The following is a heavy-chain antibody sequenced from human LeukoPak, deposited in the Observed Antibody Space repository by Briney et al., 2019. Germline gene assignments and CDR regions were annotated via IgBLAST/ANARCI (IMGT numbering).Heavy chain of an antibody. Sequence: SSVKVSCKASGYTFTSYDINWVRQATGQGLEWMGWMNPNSGNTGYAQKFQGRVTMTRNTSISTAYMELSSLRSEDTAVYYCARAIYSGYDFGGDYWGQGTLVTVSS. D-gene: IGHD5-12*01. CDR2: MNPNSGNT. CDR1: GYTFTSYD. CDR3: ARAIYSGYDFGGDY. J-gene: IGHJ4*02. V-gene: IGHV1-8*01.